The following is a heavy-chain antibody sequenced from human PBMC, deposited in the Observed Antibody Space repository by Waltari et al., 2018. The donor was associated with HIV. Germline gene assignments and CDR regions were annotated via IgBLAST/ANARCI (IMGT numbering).Heavy chain of an antibody. V-gene: IGHV4-61*01. CDR1: GGSVSSGSYY. CDR2: IYYSGNT. D-gene: IGHD2-15*01. Sequence: QVQLQESGPGLVKPSETLSLTCTVSGGSVSSGSYYWSWIRQPPGKGLEWIGYIYYSGNTNYNPSLKSRVTISVDTSKNQFSLKLSSVTAADTAVYYCARAYGLGYCSGGSCFDSWGQGTLVTVSS. J-gene: IGHJ4*02. CDR3: ARAYGLGYCSGGSCFDS.